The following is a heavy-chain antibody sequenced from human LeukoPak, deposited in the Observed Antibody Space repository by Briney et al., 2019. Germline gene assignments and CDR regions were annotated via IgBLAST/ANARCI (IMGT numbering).Heavy chain of an antibody. Sequence: PSETLSLTCTVSGGSISSYYWSWIRQPPGKGLEWIGYIYYSGSTNYNPSLKSRVTISVDTSKNQFSLKLSSVTAADTAVYYCARESLYYDFGASHWFDPWGQGTLVTVSS. CDR1: GGSISSYY. V-gene: IGHV4-59*01. D-gene: IGHD3-3*01. J-gene: IGHJ5*02. CDR2: IYYSGST. CDR3: ARESLYYDFGASHWFDP.